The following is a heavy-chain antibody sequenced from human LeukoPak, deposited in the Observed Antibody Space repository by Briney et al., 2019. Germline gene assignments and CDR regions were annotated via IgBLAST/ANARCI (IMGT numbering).Heavy chain of an antibody. Sequence: PGGSLTLSCAASGFSFSGYAMNWVRQAPGKGLEWISYINSTCGIYYGDSVKGRFTVSRDNAKNSLYLQMNSLGAEDTAVYYCAKDDNWAFDHWGQGTLVTVSS. J-gene: IGHJ4*02. CDR3: AKDDNWAFDH. V-gene: IGHV3-21*05. D-gene: IGHD1-1*01. CDR1: GFSFSGYA. CDR2: INSTCGI.